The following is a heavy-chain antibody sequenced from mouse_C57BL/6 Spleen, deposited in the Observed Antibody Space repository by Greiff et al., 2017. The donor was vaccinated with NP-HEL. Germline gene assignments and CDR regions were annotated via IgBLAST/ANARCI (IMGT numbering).Heavy chain of an antibody. CDR2: INPNNGGT. J-gene: IGHJ2*01. D-gene: IGHD1-1*01. Sequence: EVQLQQSGPELVKPGASVKISCKASGYTFTDYYMNWVKQSHGKSLEWIGDINPNNGGTSYNQKFKGKATLTVDKSSSTAYMELRSLTSEDSAVYYCARGDTVKGYYWGQGTTLTVSS. CDR1: GYTFTDYY. CDR3: ARGDTVKGYY. V-gene: IGHV1-26*01.